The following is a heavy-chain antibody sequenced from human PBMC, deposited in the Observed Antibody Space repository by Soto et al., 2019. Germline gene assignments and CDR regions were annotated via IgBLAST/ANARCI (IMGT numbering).Heavy chain of an antibody. D-gene: IGHD5-12*01. V-gene: IGHV4-59*01. J-gene: IGHJ6*03. CDR2: IYYSGST. Sequence: PSETLALTCTVSGGSISSYYWSWIRQPPGKGLEWIGYIYYSGSTNYNPSLKSRVTISVDTSKNQFSLKLSSVTAADTAVYYCARTEYSGYGDYYMDVWGKGTTVTGSS. CDR3: ARTEYSGYGDYYMDV. CDR1: GGSISSYY.